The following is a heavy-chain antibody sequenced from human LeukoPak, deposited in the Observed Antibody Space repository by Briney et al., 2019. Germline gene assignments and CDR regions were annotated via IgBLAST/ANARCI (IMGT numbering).Heavy chain of an antibody. CDR1: GYTFTCYY. D-gene: IGHD3-3*01. CDR3: ARGGVSGSVYYYYYYMDV. J-gene: IGHJ6*03. V-gene: IGHV1-2*02. CDR2: INPNSGGT. Sequence: GASVKVSCKTSGYTFTCYYMHWVRQAPGQGREWRGWINPNSGGTNYAQKFQGRVTMTGDTSISTAYMELSRLRSDDTAVYYCARGGVSGSVYYYYYYMDVWGKGTTVTVSS.